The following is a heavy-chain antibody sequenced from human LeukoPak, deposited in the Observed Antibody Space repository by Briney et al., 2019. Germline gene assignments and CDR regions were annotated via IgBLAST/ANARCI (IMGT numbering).Heavy chain of an antibody. V-gene: IGHV3-11*04. CDR3: ARESRAMVRGVFDY. D-gene: IGHD3-10*01. J-gene: IGHJ4*02. CDR2: ISSSGNTI. Sequence: GGSLRLSCAASGFTFSDYYMSWIRQAPGKGLEWVSYISSSGNTIYYADSVKGRFTISRDNAKNSLYLQMNSLRAEDTAVYYCARESRAMVRGVFDYWGQGTLVTVSS. CDR1: GFTFSDYY.